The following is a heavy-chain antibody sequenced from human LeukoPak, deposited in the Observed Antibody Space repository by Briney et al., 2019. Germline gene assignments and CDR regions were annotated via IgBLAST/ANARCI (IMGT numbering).Heavy chain of an antibody. D-gene: IGHD3-16*01. Sequence: SQTLSLTCVISADSVTNNCVAWNWLRQSPSRGLEWLRRRCYRFKRYNEDVGYMRSRITTIPDTSKNQFYLQRNSRTPENAAVYCCAKAPQGSYGVMDVWGKGTTVTVSS. CDR3: AKAPQGSYGVMDV. J-gene: IGHJ6*03. V-gene: IGHV6-1*01. CDR2: RCYRFKRYN. CDR1: ADSVTNNCVA.